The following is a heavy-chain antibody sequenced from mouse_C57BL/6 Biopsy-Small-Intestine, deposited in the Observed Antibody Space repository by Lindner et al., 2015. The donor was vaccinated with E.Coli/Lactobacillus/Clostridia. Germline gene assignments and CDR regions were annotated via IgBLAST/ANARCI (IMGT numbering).Heavy chain of an antibody. CDR1: GFNIKDDY. J-gene: IGHJ3*01. V-gene: IGHV14-4*01. CDR2: IDPENGDT. Sequence: VQLQESGAELVRPGASVKLSCTASGFNIKDDYMHWVKQGPEQGLEWIGWIDPENGDTEYASKFQGKATITADTSSNTAYLQLSGLTSEDTAVYYCTGGGAWFAYWGQGTLVTVSA. CDR3: TGGGAWFAY.